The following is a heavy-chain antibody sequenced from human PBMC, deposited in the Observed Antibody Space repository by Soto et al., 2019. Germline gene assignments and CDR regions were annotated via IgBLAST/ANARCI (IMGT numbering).Heavy chain of an antibody. CDR1: GGSISSVGYY. Sequence: PSETLSLTCTVSGGSISSVGYYWSWIRQHPGKGLEWIGYIYYSGSTYYNPSLKSRVTISVDTSKNQFSLKLNSVTAADTAVYYCARSSTSANYFDYWGQGTLVTVSS. D-gene: IGHD2-2*01. CDR3: ARSSTSANYFDY. J-gene: IGHJ4*02. V-gene: IGHV4-31*03. CDR2: IYYSGST.